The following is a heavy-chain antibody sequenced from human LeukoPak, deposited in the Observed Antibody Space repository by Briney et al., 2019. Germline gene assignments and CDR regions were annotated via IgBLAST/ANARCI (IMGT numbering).Heavy chain of an antibody. J-gene: IGHJ4*02. Sequence: ASVTVSCRLSGYTLTELSIHWVRQAPGKGLEWMGGFDPEDGETIYAQKFQGRVTMTEDTSTDTAYMELSSLRSEDTAVYYCATNYYDSSGYVVDYWGQGTLVTVSS. D-gene: IGHD3-22*01. CDR3: ATNYYDSSGYVVDY. V-gene: IGHV1-24*01. CDR2: FDPEDGET. CDR1: GYTLTELS.